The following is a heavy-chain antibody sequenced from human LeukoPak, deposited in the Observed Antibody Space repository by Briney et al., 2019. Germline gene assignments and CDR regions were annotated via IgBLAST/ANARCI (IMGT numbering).Heavy chain of an antibody. CDR1: GYSFTSYW. D-gene: IGHD2-2*02. Sequence: GESLKISCKGSGYSFTSYWIGWVRRMPGKGLEWMGIIYPGDSDTRYSPSFQGQVTISADKSISTAYLQWSSLKASDTAMYYCARQGDIVVVPAAIPGTDLIEAGDAFDIWGQGTMVTVSS. CDR3: ARQGDIVVVPAAIPGTDLIEAGDAFDI. CDR2: IYPGDSDT. J-gene: IGHJ3*02. V-gene: IGHV5-51*01.